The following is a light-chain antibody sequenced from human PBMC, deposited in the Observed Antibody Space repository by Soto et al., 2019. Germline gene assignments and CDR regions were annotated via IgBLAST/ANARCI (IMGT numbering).Light chain of an antibody. CDR2: DNN. V-gene: IGLV1-51*01. CDR3: GTWDSSLRVYV. J-gene: IGLJ1*01. CDR1: SSNIGTYY. Sequence: QSVLTQPPSVSAAPGHEVTISCSGSSSNIGTYYVSWYQQLPGTAPKLLIYDNNKRPSGIPDRFSGSKSGASATLGIAGRQTGDEADYYCGTWDSSLRVYVFGTGTKLTVL.